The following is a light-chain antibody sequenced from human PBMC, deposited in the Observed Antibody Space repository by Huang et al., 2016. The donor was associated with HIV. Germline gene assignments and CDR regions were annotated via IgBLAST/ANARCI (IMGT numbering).Light chain of an antibody. CDR2: GAS. V-gene: IGKV4-1*01. CDR3: QQYFTTPQT. J-gene: IGKJ2*01. CDR1: RNLFYTPKNKNY. Sequence: VMIQSPASLAVSLGERGTINCKSSRNLFYTPKNKNYLAWYQQKPGQPPKLLFYGASTREAGVPDRFSGGGSGTDFTLTIRSLQAEDVAVYYCQQYFTTPQTFGQGTRVEIK.